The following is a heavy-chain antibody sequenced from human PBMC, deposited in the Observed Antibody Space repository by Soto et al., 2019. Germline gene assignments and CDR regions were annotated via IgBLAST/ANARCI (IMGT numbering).Heavy chain of an antibody. CDR3: AAVPGDFDC. J-gene: IGHJ4*02. V-gene: IGHV1-58*01. D-gene: IGHD1-1*01. CDR2: IVIGSGNT. Sequence: GASVKVSCKASGFSFSTTSVQWVRQARGQRLEWMGWIVIGSGNTKYAQRFQERVTFSRDMSTSTAYMELNSLTSEDTAMYYCAAVPGDFDCWGQGTLVTVSS. CDR1: GFSFSTTS.